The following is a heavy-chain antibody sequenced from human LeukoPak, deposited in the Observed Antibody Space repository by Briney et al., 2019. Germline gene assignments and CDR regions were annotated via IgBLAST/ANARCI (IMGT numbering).Heavy chain of an antibody. Sequence: GGSLRLSCAASGFTVITNDMTWVRQAPGKGLEWVAVIWYDGSNEHYADSVKGRFAISRDNSKNTLSLQMNSLRAGDSAVYYGCKGPLGGIGGQFCHWGQGTLVTVSS. V-gene: IGHV3-33*03. CDR1: GFTVITND. D-gene: IGHD3-16*01. CDR3: CKGPLGGIGGQFCH. CDR2: IWYDGSNE. J-gene: IGHJ1*01.